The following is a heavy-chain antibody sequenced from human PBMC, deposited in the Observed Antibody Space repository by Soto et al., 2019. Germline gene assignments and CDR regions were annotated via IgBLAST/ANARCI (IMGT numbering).Heavy chain of an antibody. CDR1: GGTFSSYA. J-gene: IGHJ6*02. V-gene: IGHV1-69*06. CDR3: ARERADYYDLDV. CDR2: IIPIFGTA. Sequence: GASVKVSCKASGGTFSSYAISWVRQAPGQGLEWMGGIIPIFGTANYAQKFQGRVTITADKSTSTAYMELSSLRSEDTAVYYCARERADYYDLDVWGQGTTVTVSS.